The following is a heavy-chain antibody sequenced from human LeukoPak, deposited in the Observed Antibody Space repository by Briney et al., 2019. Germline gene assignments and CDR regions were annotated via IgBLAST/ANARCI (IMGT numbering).Heavy chain of an antibody. V-gene: IGHV3-23*01. J-gene: IGHJ4*02. D-gene: IGHD2-21*01. CDR3: AKDFRIGYSAHFDY. Sequence: GGSLRLSCVGSGFTFRSHAMSWVRQAPEKGLEFVSGIYENGGTTYYADSVKGRFSISRDNSKYTLYLQMDSLRGEDTAVYYCAKDFRIGYSAHFDYWGQGVLVTVSS. CDR2: IYENGGTT. CDR1: GFTFRSHA.